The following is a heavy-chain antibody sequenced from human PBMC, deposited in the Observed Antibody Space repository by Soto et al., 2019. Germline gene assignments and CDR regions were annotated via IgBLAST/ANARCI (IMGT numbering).Heavy chain of an antibody. Sequence: SSETLSLTCAVYGGSFSGYYWSWIRQPPGKGLEWIGEINHSGSTNYNPSLKSRVTISVDTSKNQFSLKLSSVTAADTAVYYCARRSQQQLVRGVNWFDPWGQGTLVTVS. J-gene: IGHJ5*02. V-gene: IGHV4-34*01. CDR2: INHSGST. D-gene: IGHD6-13*01. CDR1: GGSFSGYY. CDR3: ARRSQQQLVRGVNWFDP.